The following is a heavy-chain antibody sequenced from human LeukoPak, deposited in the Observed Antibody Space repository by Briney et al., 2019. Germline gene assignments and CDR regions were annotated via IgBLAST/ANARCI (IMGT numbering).Heavy chain of an antibody. J-gene: IGHJ4*02. Sequence: PGGSLRLSCAASGFTFNNAWMTWVRQAPGKGLEWVGRIKRKIDGGTTEYAGIVKGRFTISRDDSRNTVYLQMSSLKTEDTAVYYCTTTKLEVPAAIEGYWGQGTLVTVSS. CDR1: GFTFNNAW. CDR3: TTTKLEVPAAIEGY. D-gene: IGHD2-2*01. CDR2: IKRKIDGGTT. V-gene: IGHV3-15*01.